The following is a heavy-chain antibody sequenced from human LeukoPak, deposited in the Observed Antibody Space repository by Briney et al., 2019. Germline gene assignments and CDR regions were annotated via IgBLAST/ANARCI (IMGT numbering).Heavy chain of an antibody. Sequence: GASVKVSCKASGYTVTGYYMHWVRQAPGQGREGMGWINPISGGTNYAQKFQGRVTMTRDTSIRKAYMELSRLRSDDTAVYYCASMGYYDLTNFIWGQGTMVTVSS. V-gene: IGHV1-2*02. J-gene: IGHJ3*02. CDR1: GYTVTGYY. CDR2: INPISGGT. D-gene: IGHD3-22*01. CDR3: ASMGYYDLTNFI.